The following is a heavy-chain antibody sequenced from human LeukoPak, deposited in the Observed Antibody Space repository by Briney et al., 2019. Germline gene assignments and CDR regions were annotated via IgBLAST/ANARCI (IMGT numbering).Heavy chain of an antibody. Sequence: GGSLRLSCAASGFTFSDYYMSWIRQAPGKGLEWVSYISSRGSTIYYTDSVKGRFTISRDNAKNSLYLQMNSLRAEDTAVYYCARHDTAMATDYGMDVWGQGTTVTVSS. V-gene: IGHV3-11*01. D-gene: IGHD5-18*01. CDR2: ISSRGSTI. J-gene: IGHJ6*02. CDR1: GFTFSDYY. CDR3: ARHDTAMATDYGMDV.